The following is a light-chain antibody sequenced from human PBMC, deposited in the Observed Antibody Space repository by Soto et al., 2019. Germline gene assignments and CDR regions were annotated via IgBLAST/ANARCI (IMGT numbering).Light chain of an antibody. J-gene: IGLJ2*01. CDR1: SSDVGSYNL. CDR3: CYYAGSSNLV. Sequence: QSALTQPASVSGSPGQSITISCTGTSSDVGSYNLVSWYQQHPGKAPKLLIYEVSKRPSGVSNRFSGSKSGNTASLTISGVQAEDESDYYCCYYAGSSNLVFGGGTKLTVL. CDR2: EVS. V-gene: IGLV2-23*02.